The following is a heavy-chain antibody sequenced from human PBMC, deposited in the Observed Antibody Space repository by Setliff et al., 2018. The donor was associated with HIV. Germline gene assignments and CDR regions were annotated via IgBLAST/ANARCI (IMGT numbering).Heavy chain of an antibody. CDR1: GGSISSYY. Sequence: LETLSLTCTVSGGSISSYYWSWIRQPPGKGLEWIGYIYTSGSTNYNPSLKSRVTISVDTSKNQFSLKLSSVTAADTAVYYCARCVTYYNFWSGYWGYYYYMDVWGKGTTVTVSS. CDR3: ARCVTYYNFWSGYWGYYYYMDV. D-gene: IGHD3-3*01. V-gene: IGHV4-4*08. CDR2: IYTSGST. J-gene: IGHJ6*03.